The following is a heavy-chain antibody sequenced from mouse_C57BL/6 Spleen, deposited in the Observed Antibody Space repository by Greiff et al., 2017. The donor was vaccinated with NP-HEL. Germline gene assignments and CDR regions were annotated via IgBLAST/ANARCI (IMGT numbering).Heavy chain of an antibody. V-gene: IGHV1-64*01. Sequence: QVQLQQPGAELVKPGASVKLSCKASGYTFTSYWMHWVKQRPGQGLEWIGMIHPNSGSTNYNEKFKSKATLTVDKSSSTAYMQLSSLTSEDSAVYYCARDGYDGSWFAYWGHGTLVTVSA. J-gene: IGHJ3*01. D-gene: IGHD2-2*01. CDR2: IHPNSGST. CDR1: GYTFTSYW. CDR3: ARDGYDGSWFAY.